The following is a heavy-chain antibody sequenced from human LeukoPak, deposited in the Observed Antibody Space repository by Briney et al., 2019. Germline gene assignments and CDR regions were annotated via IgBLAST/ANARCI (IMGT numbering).Heavy chain of an antibody. J-gene: IGHJ4*02. CDR3: ARFNPAAGSFCFDY. CDR2: INHSGST. CDR1: GGSFSGYY. D-gene: IGHD6-13*01. V-gene: IGHV4-34*01. Sequence: SETLSLTCAVYGGSFSGYYWSWIRQPPGKGLEWIGEINHSGSTNYNPSLKSRVTISVDTSKKQFSLKLSSVTAADTAVFYCARFNPAAGSFCFDYWGQGTLVTVSS.